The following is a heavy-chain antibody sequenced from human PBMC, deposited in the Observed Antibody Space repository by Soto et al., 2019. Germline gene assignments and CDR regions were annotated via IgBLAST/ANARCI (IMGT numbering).Heavy chain of an antibody. CDR1: GGSFSGYY. CDR3: ARGRITMVRGVITLFYYYGMDV. Sequence: PSETLSLTCAVYGGSFSGYYWSWIRQPPGKGLEWIGEINHSGSTNYNPSLKSRVIISVDTSKNQFSLKLSSVTAADTAVYYCARGRITMVRGVITLFYYYGMDVWGQGTTVTVSS. D-gene: IGHD3-10*01. CDR2: INHSGST. J-gene: IGHJ6*02. V-gene: IGHV4-34*01.